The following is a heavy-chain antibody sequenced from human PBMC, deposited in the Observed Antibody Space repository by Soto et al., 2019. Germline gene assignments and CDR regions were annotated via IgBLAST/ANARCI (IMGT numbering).Heavy chain of an antibody. D-gene: IGHD2-2*02. J-gene: IGHJ6*02. CDR3: ARVRLEAGPGYCSSTSCYTPYYYYGMDV. CDR2: IYYSGST. Sequence: PSETLSLTCTVSGGSVSSGSYYWSWIRQPPGKGLEWIGYIYYSGSTNYNPSLKSRVTISVDTSKNQFSLKLSSVTAADTAVYYCARVRLEAGPGYCSSTSCYTPYYYYGMDVWGQGTTVTVSS. V-gene: IGHV4-61*01. CDR1: GGSVSSGSYY.